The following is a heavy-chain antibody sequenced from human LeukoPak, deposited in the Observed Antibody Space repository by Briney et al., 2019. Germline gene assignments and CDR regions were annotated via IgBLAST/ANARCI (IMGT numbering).Heavy chain of an antibody. Sequence: PGGSLRLSCAASGFTFSSYEMNWVRQAPGKGLEWVSYISSSGSIIYYADSVKGRFTISRDNAKNSLYLQMNSLRAEDTAVYYCARDLNWNPLDYWGQGTLVTVSS. CDR1: GFTFSSYE. CDR2: ISSSGSII. V-gene: IGHV3-48*03. CDR3: ARDLNWNPLDY. J-gene: IGHJ4*02. D-gene: IGHD1-1*01.